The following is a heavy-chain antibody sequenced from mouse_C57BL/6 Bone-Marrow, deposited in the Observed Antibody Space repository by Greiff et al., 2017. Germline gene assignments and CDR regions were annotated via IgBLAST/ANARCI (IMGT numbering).Heavy chain of an antibody. CDR2: IYPRSGNT. D-gene: IGHD1-1*01. Sequence: QVQLQQSGAELARPGASVKLSCKASGYTFPSYGLSWVKQRPGQGLEWIGEIYPRSGNTYYNEKFKGKATLTAYKSSSTAYVELRSLTSEDSAVYFCARENYYGRSSYYFDYWGQGTTLTVSS. V-gene: IGHV1-81*01. CDR3: ARENYYGRSSYYFDY. CDR1: GYTFPSYG. J-gene: IGHJ2*01.